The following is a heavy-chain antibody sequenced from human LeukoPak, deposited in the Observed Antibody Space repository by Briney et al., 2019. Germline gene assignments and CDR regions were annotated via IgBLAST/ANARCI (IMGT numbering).Heavy chain of an antibody. CDR2: IYYSGST. V-gene: IGHV4-39*07. CDR3: ARDRGIAAAGGLDY. CDR1: GGSISSGGYY. Sequence: SQTLSLTCTVSGGSISSGGYYWSWIRQPPGKGLEWIGSIYYSGSTYYNPSLKSRVTISVDTSKNQFSLKLSSVTAADTAVYYCARDRGIAAAGGLDYWGQGTLVTVSS. J-gene: IGHJ4*02. D-gene: IGHD6-13*01.